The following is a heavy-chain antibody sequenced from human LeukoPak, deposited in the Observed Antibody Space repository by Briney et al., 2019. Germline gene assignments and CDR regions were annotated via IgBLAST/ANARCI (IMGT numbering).Heavy chain of an antibody. Sequence: SETLSLTCTVSGGSISSSSYYWGWIRQPPGTGLEWLGNINYSGRTYYNPSLKSRVTISVDPSKNQFYLELSSVAAADTAVYYCARDGSDNWGQFDYWGQGTLATVSS. CDR2: INYSGRT. CDR1: GGSISSSSYY. CDR3: ARDGSDNWGQFDY. D-gene: IGHD1-1*01. J-gene: IGHJ4*02. V-gene: IGHV4-39*07.